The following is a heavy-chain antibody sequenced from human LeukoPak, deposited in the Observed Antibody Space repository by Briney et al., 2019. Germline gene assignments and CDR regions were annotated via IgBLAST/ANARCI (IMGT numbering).Heavy chain of an antibody. J-gene: IGHJ3*02. D-gene: IGHD6-13*01. CDR1: VGTVSSYA. Sequence: SSVTVSCPASVGTVSSYAIMWVRQAPGQGNEWMGGIIPIFGTANYAQKFQGRVTITTDESTSTAYMELSSLRSEDTAVYYCAVLCIAAAGKSGAFDIWGQGTMVTVSS. CDR2: IIPIFGTA. V-gene: IGHV1-69*05. CDR3: AVLCIAAAGKSGAFDI.